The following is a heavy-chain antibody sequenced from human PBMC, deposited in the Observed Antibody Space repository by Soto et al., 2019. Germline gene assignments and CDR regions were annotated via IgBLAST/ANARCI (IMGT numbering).Heavy chain of an antibody. CDR3: ARGTEVTYYYDSSGYSPPDY. CDR2: VSYDGGSK. D-gene: IGHD3-22*01. Sequence: GSLCLSCAASGFTFISSAMHCGGRPPARGLVGGAVVSYDGGSKYYEASVKGRFTISRGNSKNTLYLQMSTLRAEDTAAYCCARGTEVTYYYDSSGYSPPDYWGQGTLVTVSS. V-gene: IGHV3-30-3*01. J-gene: IGHJ4*02. CDR1: GFTFISSA.